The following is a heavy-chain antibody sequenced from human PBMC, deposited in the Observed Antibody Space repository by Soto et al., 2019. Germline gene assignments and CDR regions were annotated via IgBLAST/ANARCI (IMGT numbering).Heavy chain of an antibody. CDR2: ISYDGSNK. V-gene: IGHV3-30-3*01. Sequence: AGGSLRLSCAASGFTFSSYAMHWVRQAPGKGLEWVAVISYDGSNKYYADSVKGRFTISRDNSKNTLYLQMNSLRAEDTAVYYCANQKSAYYYYYGMDVWGQGTTVTVS. CDR3: ANQKSAYYYYYGMDV. J-gene: IGHJ6*02. CDR1: GFTFSSYA.